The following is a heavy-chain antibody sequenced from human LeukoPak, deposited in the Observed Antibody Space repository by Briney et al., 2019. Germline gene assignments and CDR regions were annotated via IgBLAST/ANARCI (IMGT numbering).Heavy chain of an antibody. D-gene: IGHD4-11*01. J-gene: IGHJ3*02. CDR2: ISSSSSYI. CDR3: ASKSTQSAFDI. CDR1: GFTFSSYS. V-gene: IGHV3-21*01. Sequence: GGSLRLSCAASGFTFSSYSMNWVRQAPGKGLEGVSYISSSSSYIYYADSVKGRFTISRDNAKNSLYLQMNSLRAEDTAVYYCASKSTQSAFDIWGQGTMVTVSS.